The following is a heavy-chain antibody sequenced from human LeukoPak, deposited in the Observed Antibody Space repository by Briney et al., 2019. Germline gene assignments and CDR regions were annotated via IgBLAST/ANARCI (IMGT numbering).Heavy chain of an antibody. Sequence: SETLSLTCAVYGGSFSGYYWSWIRQPPGKGLEWIGEINHSGSTNYNPSLKSRVTISVDTSKNQFSLKLSSVTAADTAVYYCARGLGDIVVVVAATYYFDYWGQGTLLTVSS. CDR1: GGSFSGYY. CDR2: INHSGST. D-gene: IGHD2-15*01. V-gene: IGHV4-34*01. J-gene: IGHJ4*02. CDR3: ARGLGDIVVVVAATYYFDY.